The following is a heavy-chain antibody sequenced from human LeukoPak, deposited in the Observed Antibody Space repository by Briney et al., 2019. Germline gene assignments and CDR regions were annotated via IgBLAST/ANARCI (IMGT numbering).Heavy chain of an antibody. Sequence: PGGSLRLSCAASGFTFSSYWMSWVRQAPGKGLEWVANIKQDGSEKYYVDSVKGRFTISRDNAKSSLYLQMNRLRAEDTAVYYCARDYYDSSGYPYYYYGMDVWGQGTTVTVSS. J-gene: IGHJ6*02. D-gene: IGHD3-22*01. CDR3: ARDYYDSSGYPYYYYGMDV. CDR1: GFTFSSYW. CDR2: IKQDGSEK. V-gene: IGHV3-7*01.